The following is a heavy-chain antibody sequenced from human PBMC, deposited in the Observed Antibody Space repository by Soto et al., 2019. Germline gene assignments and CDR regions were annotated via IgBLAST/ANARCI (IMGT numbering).Heavy chain of an antibody. V-gene: IGHV3-33*01. Sequence: QVQLVASGGGVVQPGRSLRLSCAASGFTFSSYGMHWVRQAPGTGLEWVAFIWHDGGNKFYAESVKGRFTISRDNSRNTLYLQMTSLSAEDTAMYYGARDGEVNTGFGKDDLGPGTLVNVAA. CDR2: IWHDGGNK. CDR3: ARDGEVNTGFGKDD. J-gene: IGHJ4*02. D-gene: IGHD3-10*01. CDR1: GFTFSSYG.